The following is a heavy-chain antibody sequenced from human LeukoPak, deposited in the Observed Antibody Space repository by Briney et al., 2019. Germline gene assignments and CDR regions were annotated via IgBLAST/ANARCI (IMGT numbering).Heavy chain of an antibody. CDR3: ARTAAAVPEYFQH. Sequence: KPGGSLRLSCAASGFTFSSYSMNWVRQAPGKGLEWVSSISSSSYIYYADSVKGRFTISRDNAKNSLYLQMNSLRAEDTAVYYCARTAAAVPEYFQHWGQGTLVTVSS. D-gene: IGHD6-13*01. J-gene: IGHJ1*01. CDR2: ISSSSYI. V-gene: IGHV3-21*01. CDR1: GFTFSSYS.